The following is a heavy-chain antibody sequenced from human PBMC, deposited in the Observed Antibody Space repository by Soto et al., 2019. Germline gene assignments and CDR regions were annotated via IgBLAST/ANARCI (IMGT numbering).Heavy chain of an antibody. J-gene: IGHJ4*02. D-gene: IGHD5-18*01. CDR3: ARINKGYGTDS. CDR2: IDYTGNT. CDR1: GGSISSSSYY. V-gene: IGHV4-39*01. Sequence: SETLSLTCTVSGGSISSSSYYWVCIRQPPGKGLEWIASIDYTGNTFYNPSLTSRVTISVDTSKNQFSLKVTSVTAADTAVYYCARINKGYGTDSWGQGTLVTVSS.